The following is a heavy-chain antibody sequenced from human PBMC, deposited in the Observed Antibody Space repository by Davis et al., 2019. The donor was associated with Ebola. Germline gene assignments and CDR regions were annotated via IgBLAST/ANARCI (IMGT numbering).Heavy chain of an antibody. V-gene: IGHV1-8*02. CDR3: VIEVNAGKRFDY. D-gene: IGHD2-21*01. Sequence: SVPVSRMASRYTFIRRPIYWLRLASGQGLEWMGWMNPNSGNTGYAQKFRGRVAMTRDTSTSTVYMELSSLSSEDTAIYYCVIEVNAGKRFDYWGQGTLVTVSS. CDR2: MNPNSGNT. J-gene: IGHJ4*02. CDR1: RYTFIRRP.